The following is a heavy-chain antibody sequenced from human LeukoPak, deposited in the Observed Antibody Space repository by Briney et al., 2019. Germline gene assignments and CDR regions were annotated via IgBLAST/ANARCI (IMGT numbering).Heavy chain of an antibody. J-gene: IGHJ4*02. CDR3: AIWGSERYSDPAFDY. V-gene: IGHV1-24*01. D-gene: IGHD3-16*01. CDR1: GYTLTEST. CDR2: FDPEDGEI. Sequence: GASVKVSCKVSGYTLTESTLHWVRQAPGKGLEWMGGFDPEDGEIIYAQKFQGRVTMTEDTSTDTAYMEVSSLRSEDTAVYYCAIWGSERYSDPAFDYWGRGTLVTVSS.